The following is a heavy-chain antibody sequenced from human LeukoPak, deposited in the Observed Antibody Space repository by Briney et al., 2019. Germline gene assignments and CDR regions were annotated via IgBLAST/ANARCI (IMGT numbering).Heavy chain of an antibody. D-gene: IGHD6-19*01. CDR3: ARDGGSSGWYVWFDP. CDR1: GFTFSSYG. V-gene: IGHV3-33*01. Sequence: PGGSLRLSCAASGFTFSSYGMHWVRQAPGKGLEWVAVIWYDGSNKYYADSVKGRFTISRDNAKNSLYLQMNSLRAEDTAVYYCARDGGSSGWYVWFDPWGQGTLVTVSS. J-gene: IGHJ5*02. CDR2: IWYDGSNK.